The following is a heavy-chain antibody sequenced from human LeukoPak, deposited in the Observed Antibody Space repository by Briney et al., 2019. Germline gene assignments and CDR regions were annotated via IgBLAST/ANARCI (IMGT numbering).Heavy chain of an antibody. CDR1: GGTFSSYA. D-gene: IGHD5-24*01. CDR3: ARDRSLYPSSQRDVEYGMDV. CDR2: IIPIFGTA. J-gene: IGHJ6*02. V-gene: IGHV1-69*13. Sequence: SVKVSCKASGGTFSSYAISWVRQAPGQGLEWMGGIIPIFGTANYAQKFQGRVTITADESTSTAYMELSSLRSEDTAVYYCARDRSLYPSSQRDVEYGMDVWGQGTTVTVSS.